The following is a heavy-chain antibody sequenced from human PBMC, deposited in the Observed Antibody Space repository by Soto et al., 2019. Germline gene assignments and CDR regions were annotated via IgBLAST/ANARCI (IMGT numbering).Heavy chain of an antibody. Sequence: SLKISCKGSGYSFTSYWISWVRQMPGKGLEWMGRIDPSDSYTNYSPSFQGHVTISADKSISTAYLQWSSLKASDTAMYYCARSHPRHSSSWYYWGQGTLVTVSS. J-gene: IGHJ4*02. CDR1: GYSFTSYW. CDR3: ARSHPRHSSSWYY. V-gene: IGHV5-10-1*01. D-gene: IGHD6-13*01. CDR2: IDPSDSYT.